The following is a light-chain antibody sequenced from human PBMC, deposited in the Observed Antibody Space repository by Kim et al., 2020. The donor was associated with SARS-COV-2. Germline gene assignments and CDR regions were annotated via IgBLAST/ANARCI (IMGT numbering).Light chain of an antibody. J-gene: IGKJ2*01. V-gene: IGKV1-5*01. CDR2: DAS. Sequence: ASVGDRVTITCRASQSISMYLAWYQQRPGTAPRRLIDDASSLKSWVPSRFSGSGSGTEFTLTISSLQPDDFATYYCQQYNRFSAYTFGQGTKLEI. CDR3: QQYNRFSAYT. CDR1: QSISMY.